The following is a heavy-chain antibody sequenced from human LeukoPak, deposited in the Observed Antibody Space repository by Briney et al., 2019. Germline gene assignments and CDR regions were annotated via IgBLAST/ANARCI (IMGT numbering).Heavy chain of an antibody. CDR3: AKDSGGAGTWYFDL. D-gene: IGHD6-19*01. J-gene: IGHJ2*01. Sequence: GGSLRLSCAASGFTFDDYAMHWVRQAPGKGLEGVSGISWNSGSIDYADSVKGRFTISRDNAKNSLYLQMNSLRAEDMALYYCAKDSGGAGTWYFDLWGRGTLVTASS. V-gene: IGHV3-9*03. CDR1: GFTFDDYA. CDR2: ISWNSGSI.